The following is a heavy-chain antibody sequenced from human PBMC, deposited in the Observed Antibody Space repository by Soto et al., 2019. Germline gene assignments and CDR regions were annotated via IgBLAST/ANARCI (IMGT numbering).Heavy chain of an antibody. D-gene: IGHD1-26*01. V-gene: IGHV3-15*01. J-gene: IGHJ4*02. CDR1: GFTFSNAW. CDR2: IKSKTDGGTT. CDR3: TTDWWELLGSGYFDY. Sequence: VQLVESGGGLVKPGGSLRLSCAASGFTFSNAWMSWVRQAPGKGLEWVGRIKSKTDGGTTDYAAPVKGRFTISRDDSKNTLYLQMNSLKTEDTAVYYCTTDWWELLGSGYFDYWGQGTLVTVSS.